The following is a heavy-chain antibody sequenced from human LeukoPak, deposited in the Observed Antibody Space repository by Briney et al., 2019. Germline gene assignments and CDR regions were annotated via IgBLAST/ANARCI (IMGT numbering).Heavy chain of an antibody. Sequence: GGSLRLSCAASGFTFSSYWMTWVRQAPGKGLEWVGNIKQDGSERYYVDSVKGRFTISRDNAKNSLYLQMNSLRAEDTAVYYCARGPHDSSGYYLTLWGRGTPVTVSS. V-gene: IGHV3-7*01. CDR1: GFTFSSYW. CDR2: IKQDGSER. J-gene: IGHJ2*01. D-gene: IGHD3-22*01. CDR3: ARGPHDSSGYYLTL.